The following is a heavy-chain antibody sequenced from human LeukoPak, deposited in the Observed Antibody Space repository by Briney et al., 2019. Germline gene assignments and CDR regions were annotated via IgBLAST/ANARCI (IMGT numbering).Heavy chain of an antibody. D-gene: IGHD2/OR15-2a*01. CDR1: GGSFSDYY. CDR3: ARGSSDYYLSYFDY. J-gene: IGHJ4*02. V-gene: IGHV4-34*01. Sequence: TSSETLSLTCAVYGGSFSDYYWNWIRQPPGKGLEWLGEINHTGSTNYNPSLKSRVTMPVDTSKNQFSLKLSSVTAADTAVYYCARGSSDYYLSYFDYWGQGNLVTVSS. CDR2: INHTGST.